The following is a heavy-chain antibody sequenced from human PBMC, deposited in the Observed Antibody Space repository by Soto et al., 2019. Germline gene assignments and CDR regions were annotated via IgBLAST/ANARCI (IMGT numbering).Heavy chain of an antibody. J-gene: IGHJ6*02. Sequence: EVQLLESGGGLVQPGGSLRLSCAASEFTFSSYSMLWVRQAPGKGLEWVSGVNCGGNITYYAESVKGRFTISRDNSKNTLYLQIHRLIAEQTILFYGARGHFGVTVDVWGQGPTVTVSS. D-gene: IGHD3-3*01. CDR3: ARGHFGVTVDV. CDR1: EFTFSSYS. CDR2: VNCGGNIT. V-gene: IGHV3-23*03.